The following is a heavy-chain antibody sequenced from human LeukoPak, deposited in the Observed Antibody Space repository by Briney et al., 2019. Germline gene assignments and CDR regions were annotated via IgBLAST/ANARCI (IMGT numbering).Heavy chain of an antibody. D-gene: IGHD3-9*01. CDR1: GFIFSNYA. CDR2: IGGSGST. J-gene: IGHJ4*02. Sequence: PGGSLRLSCAASGFIFSNYAMNWVRQAPGKGLEWVTTIGGSGSTYYADSVKGRFTISRDNSKNTLYLQMNSLRAGDTAVYYCARVSYYDILSPSYYFDIWGQGLLVAVSS. V-gene: IGHV3-23*01. CDR3: ARVSYYDILSPSYYFDI.